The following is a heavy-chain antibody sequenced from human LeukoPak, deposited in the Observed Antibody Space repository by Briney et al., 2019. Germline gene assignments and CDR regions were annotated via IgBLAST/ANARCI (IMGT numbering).Heavy chain of an antibody. J-gene: IGHJ6*03. CDR1: GFTFSNYG. V-gene: IGHV3-33*01. CDR3: ARADYDFWSGYIGELEDYYYYMDV. Sequence: PGGSLRLSCAASGFTFSNYGMHWVRQAPGKGLEWVALIWFDGSKKNYADSAKGRFTISRDNSKSTLYLQMNSLRAEDTAMYYCARADYDFWSGYIGELEDYYYYMDVWGKGTTVTVSS. D-gene: IGHD3-3*01. CDR2: IWFDGSKK.